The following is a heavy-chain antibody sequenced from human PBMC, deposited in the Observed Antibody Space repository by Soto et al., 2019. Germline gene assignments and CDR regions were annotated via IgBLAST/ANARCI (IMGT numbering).Heavy chain of an antibody. J-gene: IGHJ3*02. Sequence: QVQLVQSGTEVKKPGASVKVSCKTSGYTFTNHGINWVRQAPGQGLEWMGWINTYNANTNYAQKLQGRVTMTTDTPTTTAYMDLRSLTSYDTAVYYCARDRVAGIWGDAFDIWGQGTVVTVSS. CDR3: ARDRVAGIWGDAFDI. CDR1: GYTFTNHG. V-gene: IGHV1-18*04. CDR2: INTYNANT. D-gene: IGHD3-16*01.